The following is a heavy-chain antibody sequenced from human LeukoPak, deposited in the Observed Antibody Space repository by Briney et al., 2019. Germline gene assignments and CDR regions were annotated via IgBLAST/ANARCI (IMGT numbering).Heavy chain of an antibody. D-gene: IGHD1-26*01. CDR1: GFTVSSNY. CDR2: IYSGGST. J-gene: IGHJ4*02. Sequence: GGSLRLSCAASGFTVSSNYMSWVRQAPGKGLEWVSVIYSGGSTYYADPVKGRFTISRDNSKNTLYLQMNSLRAEDTAVYYCARVVLGATAGYWGQGTLVTVSS. CDR3: ARVVLGATAGY. V-gene: IGHV3-53*01.